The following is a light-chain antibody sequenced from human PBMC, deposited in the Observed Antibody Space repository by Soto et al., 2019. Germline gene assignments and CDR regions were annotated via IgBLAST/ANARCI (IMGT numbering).Light chain of an antibody. CDR3: QHFQRDPFT. CDR1: QGVSSA. J-gene: IGKJ5*01. V-gene: IGKV1-13*02. CDR2: DGS. Sequence: AIQLTQSPSSLSASVGDRVTITCRASQGVSSALAWYQQKPGKPPKVLIYDGSSLQSGVPLRFRGSGSGTEFPLPHTGLPPEDFGTYYCQHFQRDPFTYGQGTRLEIK.